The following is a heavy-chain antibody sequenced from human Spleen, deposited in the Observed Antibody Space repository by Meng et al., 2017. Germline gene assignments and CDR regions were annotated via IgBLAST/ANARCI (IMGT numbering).Heavy chain of an antibody. J-gene: IGHJ4*02. CDR1: GYNFPDYY. CDR2: INPSGGST. Sequence: QVQLVQSGAEVKKPGASVKVSCKPSGYNFPDYYIHWVRQAPGQGLEWMGIINPSGGSTTYAQKFQGRVTMTRDTSTSTVYMELSSLRSEDTAVYYCARVTRSFDYWGQGSLVTVSS. CDR3: ARVTRSFDY. V-gene: IGHV1-46*01. D-gene: IGHD4-11*01.